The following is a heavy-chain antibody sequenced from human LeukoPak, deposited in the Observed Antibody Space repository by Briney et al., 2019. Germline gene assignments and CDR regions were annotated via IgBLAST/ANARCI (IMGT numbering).Heavy chain of an antibody. J-gene: IGHJ4*02. CDR2: IWFDGSNK. D-gene: IGHD4-23*01. CDR1: GFTFSGYG. Sequence: GALRLSCAASGFTFSGYGMHWVRQAPGKGLEWVAVIWFDGSNKYYADSVEGRFTISRDNSQNTLYLQMNSLRAEDTAVYYCAGAVGQVVSYFDYWGQGTLVTVSS. CDR3: AGAVGQVVSYFDY. V-gene: IGHV3-33*01.